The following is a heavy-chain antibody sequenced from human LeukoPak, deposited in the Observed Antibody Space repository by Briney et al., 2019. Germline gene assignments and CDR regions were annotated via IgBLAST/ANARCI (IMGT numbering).Heavy chain of an antibody. V-gene: IGHV1-69*01. J-gene: IGHJ4*02. CDR1: GGTFSSYA. CDR2: IIPIYRTP. CDR3: ARGRGSYYYGSGSYYPLKF. D-gene: IGHD3-10*01. Sequence: VKVSCKASGGTFSSYAISWVRQAPGQGLEWMGGIIPIYRTPNFAQKFQGRVTITADESTTTAYMELSSLRFEDTAMYYCARGRGSYYYGSGSYYPLKFWGQGTLVTVSS.